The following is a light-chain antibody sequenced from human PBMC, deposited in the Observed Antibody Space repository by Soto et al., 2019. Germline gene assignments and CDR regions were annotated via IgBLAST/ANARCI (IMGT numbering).Light chain of an antibody. CDR2: EVS. CDR3: ISYTSSSTLYV. J-gene: IGLJ1*01. V-gene: IGLV2-14*01. CDR1: SSDIGGYKY. Sequence: QSALTQPASVSGSPGQSITISCSGTSSDIGGYKYVSWYQQHPGKAPKLMIYEVSNRPSGVSNRFSGSKSGNTASLTISGLQAEDEADYYCISYTSSSTLYVFGTGTKLTVL.